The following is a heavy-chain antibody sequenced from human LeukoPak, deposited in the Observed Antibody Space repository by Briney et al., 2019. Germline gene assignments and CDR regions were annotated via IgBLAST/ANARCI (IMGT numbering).Heavy chain of an antibody. CDR2: VSKDGSTK. D-gene: IGHD3-10*01. Sequence: GGSLRLSCVASGFTFSTYAIHWVRQAPGKGLEWVAVVSKDGSTKYYADSVKGRFTISRDNSKNTLYLQMNSLRAEDTAVYYCARLYGSGNSNPWGQGTLVTVSS. J-gene: IGHJ5*02. V-gene: IGHV3-30*04. CDR3: ARLYGSGNSNP. CDR1: GFTFSTYA.